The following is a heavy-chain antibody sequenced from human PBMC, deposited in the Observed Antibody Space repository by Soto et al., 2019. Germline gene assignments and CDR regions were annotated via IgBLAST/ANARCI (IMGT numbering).Heavy chain of an antibody. D-gene: IGHD2-2*01. Sequence: SQTLSLTCAISGDSVSSNSAAWNWIRQSPSRGLEWLGRTYYRSKWYNDYAVSVKSRITINPDTSKNQFSLQLNSVTPEDTAVYYCARGWEIVVVPAALGYGMDVWGQGTTVTV. J-gene: IGHJ6*02. V-gene: IGHV6-1*01. CDR1: GDSVSSNSAA. CDR3: ARGWEIVVVPAALGYGMDV. CDR2: TYYRSKWYN.